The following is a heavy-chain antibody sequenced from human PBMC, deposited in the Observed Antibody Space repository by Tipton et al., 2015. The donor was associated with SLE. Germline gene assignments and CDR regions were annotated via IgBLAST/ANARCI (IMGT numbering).Heavy chain of an antibody. V-gene: IGHV4-38-2*02. CDR2: IYHSGST. D-gene: IGHD1-26*01. J-gene: IGHJ3*02. CDR3: ARGLNGSWGGDAFDI. CDR1: GGSISSGYY. Sequence: TLSLTCTVSGGSISSGYYWGWIRQPPGKGLEWIGSIYHSGSTYYNPSLKSRVTISVDTSKNQFSLKLSSVTAADTAVYYCARGLNGSWGGDAFDIWGQGTMVTVSS.